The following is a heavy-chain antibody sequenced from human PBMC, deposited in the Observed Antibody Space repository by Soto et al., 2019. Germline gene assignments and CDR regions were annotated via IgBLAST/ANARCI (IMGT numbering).Heavy chain of an antibody. D-gene: IGHD2-15*01. CDR1: GFTFGTYA. J-gene: IGHJ4*02. CDR3: AKDRLPTSGQRFYFDS. CDR2: ILPDETG. Sequence: DVNLLQSGGGSAQPGGSLRLSCATSGFTFGTYAMTWVRQVPGRGLQWVSTILPDETGFYTVSVKGRFTISRDNYRGIVYLQMNDLWVEDAAIYYCAKDRLPTSGQRFYFDSWGQGSLVTVSS. V-gene: IGHV3-23*01.